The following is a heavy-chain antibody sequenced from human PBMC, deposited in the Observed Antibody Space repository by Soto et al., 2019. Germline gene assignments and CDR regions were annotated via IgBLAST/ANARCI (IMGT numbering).Heavy chain of an antibody. J-gene: IGHJ4*02. V-gene: IGHV1-3*01. Sequence: VASVKVSCKASGYTFTSYAMHWVRQAPGQRLEWMGWINAGNGNTKYSQKFQGRVTITRDTSASTAYMELSSLRSEDTAVYYCARGYYDILTGYYTPWYFDYWGQGTLVTVSS. CDR1: GYTFTSYA. CDR2: INAGNGNT. CDR3: ARGYYDILTGYYTPWYFDY. D-gene: IGHD3-9*01.